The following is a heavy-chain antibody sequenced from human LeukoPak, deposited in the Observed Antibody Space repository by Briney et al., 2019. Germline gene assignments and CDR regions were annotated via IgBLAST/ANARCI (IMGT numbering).Heavy chain of an antibody. Sequence: PGGSLRLSCAASGFTFSSYAMTWVRQAPGKGLEWVSYISSSGSTIYYADSVKGRFTISRDNAKNSLYLQMNSLRAEDTAVYYCARELGTHFDYWGQGTLVTVSS. D-gene: IGHD7-27*01. J-gene: IGHJ4*02. CDR2: ISSSGSTI. CDR1: GFTFSSYA. CDR3: ARELGTHFDY. V-gene: IGHV3-48*03.